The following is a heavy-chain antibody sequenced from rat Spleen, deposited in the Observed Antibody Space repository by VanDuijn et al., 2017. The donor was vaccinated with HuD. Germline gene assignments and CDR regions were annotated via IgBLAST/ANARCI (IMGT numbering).Heavy chain of an antibody. V-gene: IGHV5-25*01. Sequence: EVQLVESGGDLVQPGRAIKLSCAASGFTFSNYDMAWVRQAPTKGLEWVASISYDGGRNFYRDSVKGRFTISRDNAKSTLSLQMDSLRSEDTATYYCARRHYGYTDYFDYWGQGVMVTVSS. CDR2: ISYDGGRN. J-gene: IGHJ2*01. CDR3: ARRHYGYTDYFDY. D-gene: IGHD1-9*01. CDR1: GFTFSNYD.